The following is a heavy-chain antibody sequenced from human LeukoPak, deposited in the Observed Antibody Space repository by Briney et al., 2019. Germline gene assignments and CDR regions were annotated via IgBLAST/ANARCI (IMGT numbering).Heavy chain of an antibody. CDR1: GFTFSDHY. CDR2: ISSIGSYT. Sequence: GGSLCLSCAASGFTFSDHYMSWIRQAPGKGLEWVSYISSIGSYTNYADSVKGRFTVSRDNAKNSLYLQMNSLRVEDTAVYYCACPADGTNLAYWGKGPLVTVSS. V-gene: IGHV3-11*03. D-gene: IGHD6-13*01. J-gene: IGHJ4*02. CDR3: ACPADGTNLAY.